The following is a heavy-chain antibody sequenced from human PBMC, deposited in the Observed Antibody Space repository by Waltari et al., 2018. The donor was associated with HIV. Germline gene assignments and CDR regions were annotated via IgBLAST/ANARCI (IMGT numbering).Heavy chain of an antibody. D-gene: IGHD6-19*01. Sequence: QVQLVQSGAEVKKPGASVKVSCKASGYTFTGYYMHWVRQALGQGLEWMGWINPNSGGTNYAQKFQGRVTMTRDTSISTAYMELSRLRSDDTAVYYCARDWQQWLVRGGAFDIWGQGTMVTVSS. CDR3: ARDWQQWLVRGGAFDI. CDR1: GYTFTGYY. CDR2: INPNSGGT. V-gene: IGHV1-2*02. J-gene: IGHJ3*02.